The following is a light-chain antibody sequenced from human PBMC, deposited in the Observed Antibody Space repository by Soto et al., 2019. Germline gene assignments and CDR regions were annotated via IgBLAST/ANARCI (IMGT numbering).Light chain of an antibody. CDR1: QSISRS. CDR2: AAS. CDR3: QQSYNSPMYT. V-gene: IGKV1-39*01. Sequence: DIPMTQSPSSLSASVGDRVTITCRASQSISRSLNWYQQKPGKAPRLLIYAASSLQNGVTSRFSGSGSGTDFTLTISSLQPEDAAIYSCQQSYNSPMYTFGQGTTLEIK. J-gene: IGKJ2*01.